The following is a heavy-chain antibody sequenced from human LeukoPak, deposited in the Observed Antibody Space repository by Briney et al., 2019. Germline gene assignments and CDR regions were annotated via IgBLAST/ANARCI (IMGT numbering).Heavy chain of an antibody. CDR2: INTDGTVT. J-gene: IGHJ4*02. D-gene: IGHD3-22*01. Sequence: PGGSLRLSCAASGFTFSKYWMLWVRQAPGKGLESVSRINTDGTVTTYADSVKGRFTVSRDNADNTMFLQMNSVRDEDTAVYYCARDQDGGKYYYESSGYSHWGQGILVTVSS. V-gene: IGHV3-74*01. CDR3: ARDQDGGKYYYESSGYSH. CDR1: GFTFSKYW.